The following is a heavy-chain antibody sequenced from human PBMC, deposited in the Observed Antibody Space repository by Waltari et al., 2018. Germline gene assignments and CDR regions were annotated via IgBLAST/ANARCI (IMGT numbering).Heavy chain of an antibody. CDR2: MYYRGST. J-gene: IGHJ4*02. Sequence: QLQLQESGPGLVKPSETLSLTCPSPGGSIRSRRYYWGWIRQPPGKGLEWIGSMYYRGSTFYNPSLKSRVTISADMSKNHFSLKLSSVTAADTAVYYCARSSGYYSDYFDYWGQGTLVTVSS. CDR3: ARSSGYYSDYFDY. D-gene: IGHD3-22*01. V-gene: IGHV4-39*02. CDR1: GGSIRSRRYY.